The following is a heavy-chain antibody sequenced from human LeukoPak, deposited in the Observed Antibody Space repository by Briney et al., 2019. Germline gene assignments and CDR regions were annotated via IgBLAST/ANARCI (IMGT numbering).Heavy chain of an antibody. CDR1: GFTFSTYE. CDR2: IRASGRTI. Sequence: GGSLRLSCAASGFTFSTYEMTWVSQAPGKGLAWVSYIRASGRTIDYADSVKGRFNIYRESAKNSLYLQMKRLRAEDTAVYFCARARRSGPDAFDIWGQGTMVTVSS. V-gene: IGHV3-48*03. D-gene: IGHD2-15*01. CDR3: ARARRSGPDAFDI. J-gene: IGHJ3*02.